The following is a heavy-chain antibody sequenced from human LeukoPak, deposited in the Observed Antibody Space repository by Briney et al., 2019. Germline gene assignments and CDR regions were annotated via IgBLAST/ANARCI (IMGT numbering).Heavy chain of an antibody. J-gene: IGHJ4*02. Sequence: ASVKVPCKAPGYTFIQYGINWVRQAPGQGPEWMGWITPYNANANYAQKFLGRLSLTTDTSTSTAYMELTSLRSDDTALYYCARDWRHGYNMDYFDDWGQGSLVTVSS. CDR2: ITPYNANA. D-gene: IGHD5-24*01. CDR1: GYTFIQYG. V-gene: IGHV1-18*04. CDR3: ARDWRHGYNMDYFDD.